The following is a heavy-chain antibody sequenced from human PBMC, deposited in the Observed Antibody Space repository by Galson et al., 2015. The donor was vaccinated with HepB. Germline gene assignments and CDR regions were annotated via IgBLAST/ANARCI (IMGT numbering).Heavy chain of an antibody. CDR3: LDY. D-gene: IGHD6-19*01. CDR2: IKSKGDGGAT. CDR1: GFTFKNAW. J-gene: IGHJ4*02. V-gene: IGHV3-15*01. Sequence: SLRLSCAASGFTFKNAWMSWVRQAPGKGLEWVGRIKSKGDGGATDYASPVKGRFTISRDDSKNTLYLQMNSLKTEAHIAVAVLDYWGQGTLVTVSS.